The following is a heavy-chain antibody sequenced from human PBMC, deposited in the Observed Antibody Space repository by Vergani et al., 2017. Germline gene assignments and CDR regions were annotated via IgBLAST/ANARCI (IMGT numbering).Heavy chain of an antibody. CDR2: IYTSGST. Sequence: QVQLQESGPGLVKPSQTLSLTCTVSGGSISSGSYYWSWIRQPAGKGLEWIGRIYTSGSTNYNPSLKSRVTISEDTSKNQFSLKLSSVTAADTAVYYCARKGPQDDAFDIWGQGTMVTVSS. CDR3: ARKGPQDDAFDI. CDR1: GGSISSGSYY. J-gene: IGHJ3*02. V-gene: IGHV4-61*02.